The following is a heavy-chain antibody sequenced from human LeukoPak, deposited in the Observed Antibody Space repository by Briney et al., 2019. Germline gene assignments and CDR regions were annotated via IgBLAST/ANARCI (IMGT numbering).Heavy chain of an antibody. J-gene: IGHJ4*02. CDR3: ARGDYYGSGNYYKKTVDF. CDR2: ISAYNGNT. CDR1: GGTFSSYG. D-gene: IGHD3-10*01. Sequence: ASVKVSCKASGGTFSSYGISWVRQAPGQGLEWMGWISAYNGNTNYAQKLQGRVTMTTDTSTSTAYMELRSLRSDDTAVYFCARGDYYGSGNYYKKTVDFWGQGTLVTVSS. V-gene: IGHV1-18*01.